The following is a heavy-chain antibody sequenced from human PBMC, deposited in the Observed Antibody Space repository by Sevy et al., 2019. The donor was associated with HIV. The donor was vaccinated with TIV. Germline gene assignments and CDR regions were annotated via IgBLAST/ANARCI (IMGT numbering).Heavy chain of an antibody. CDR2: IAYDGSNQ. V-gene: IGHV3-30-3*01. CDR3: ARSPAMLDSHFDL. D-gene: IGHD3-16*01. CDR1: GFTFSSNA. Sequence: EGSLRLSCAASGFTFSSNAMHWVRQAPGKGLEWVAVIAYDGSNQHYADAVKGRFTISRDNSQNTVFLQMNSLRADDTAVYYCARSPAMLDSHFDLWGRGTLVTVSS. J-gene: IGHJ2*01.